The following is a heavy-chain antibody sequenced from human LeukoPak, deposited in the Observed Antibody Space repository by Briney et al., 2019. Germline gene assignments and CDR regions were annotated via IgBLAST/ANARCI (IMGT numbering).Heavy chain of an antibody. CDR2: ISRSGTII. J-gene: IGHJ4*02. CDR3: TKGFYTSSGWSRIEF. V-gene: IGHV3-48*02. D-gene: IGHD6-19*01. CDR1: RFTFSSYA. Sequence: GGSLRLSCAASRFTFSSYAMNWVRQAPGKGLEWVSYISRSGTIISYADSVQGRSTISRDNYKNIVYLQINSLRDEDTAIYYCTKGFYTSSGWSRIEFWGQGTLVTVSS.